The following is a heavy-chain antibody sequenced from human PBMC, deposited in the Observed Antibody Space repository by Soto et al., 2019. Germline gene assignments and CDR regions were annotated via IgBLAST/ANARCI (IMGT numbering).Heavy chain of an antibody. J-gene: IGHJ6*02. CDR2: IFSDNER. Sequence: PTLVNPTETLTLTCTVSGFSLTTGKMGVSWIRQPPGKALEWLAHIFSDNERSYSTSLQGRLTISKDTSGSQVVLSMTNVDPVDTATYYCARMKVDSYQFYYAMDVWGQGTTVTVSS. V-gene: IGHV2-26*01. CDR1: GFSLTTGKMG. CDR3: ARMKVDSYQFYYAMDV. D-gene: IGHD3-9*01.